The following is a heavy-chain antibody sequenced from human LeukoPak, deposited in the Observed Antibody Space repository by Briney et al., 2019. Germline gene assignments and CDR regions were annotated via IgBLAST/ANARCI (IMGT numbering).Heavy chain of an antibody. CDR3: VRSPYYYYHMDV. J-gene: IGHJ6*03. Sequence: SETLSLTCAVSGYAITSGYYWGWIRQPPGKGLEWIGTIYHSGSTYYNPSLKSRVIVSVDTSKNQFSLKLSSVTAADTAVYYCVRSPYYYYHMDVWGKGTSVTVSS. V-gene: IGHV4-38-2*01. CDR1: GYAITSGYY. CDR2: IYHSGST.